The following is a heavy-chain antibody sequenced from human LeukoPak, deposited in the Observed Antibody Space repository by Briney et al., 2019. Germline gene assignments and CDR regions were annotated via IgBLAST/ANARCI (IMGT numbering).Heavy chain of an antibody. J-gene: IGHJ6*03. CDR2: ISSSSSTI. D-gene: IGHD6-25*01. CDR1: GFTFSSYS. V-gene: IGHV3-48*04. CDR3: ARAALYYYMDV. Sequence: GGSLRLSCAASGFTFSSYSMNWVRQAPGQGLEWVSYISSSSSTIYYADSVKGRFTISRDNAKNSLYLQMNSLRAEDTAVYYCARAALYYYMDVWGKGTTVTVSS.